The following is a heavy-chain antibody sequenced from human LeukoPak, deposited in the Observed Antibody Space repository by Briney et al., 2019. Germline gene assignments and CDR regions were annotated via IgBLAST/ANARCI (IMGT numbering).Heavy chain of an antibody. Sequence: GESLKISCKGSGYSFTSYWIGWVRQMPGKGLEWVGIIYPGDSDTRYSPSFQGQVTIPADKSISTAYLQWSSLKASDTAMYYCARSAGTPLYYFDYWGQGTLVTVSS. CDR1: GYSFTSYW. V-gene: IGHV5-51*01. CDR3: ARSAGTPLYYFDY. J-gene: IGHJ4*02. D-gene: IGHD1-1*01. CDR2: IYPGDSDT.